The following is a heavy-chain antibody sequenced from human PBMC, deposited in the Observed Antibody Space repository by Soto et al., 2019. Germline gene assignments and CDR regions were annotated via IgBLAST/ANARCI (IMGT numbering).Heavy chain of an antibody. CDR2: ISSSGSTI. CDR1: GFTFSDYY. J-gene: IGHJ6*02. Sequence: GGSLRLSCAASGFTFSDYYMSWIRQAPGKGLEWVSYISSSGSTIYYADSVKGRFPISRDNAKNSLYLQMNSLRAEDTAVYYCASPTLRYFDWLPYGMDVWGQGTTVTVSS. CDR3: ASPTLRYFDWLPYGMDV. V-gene: IGHV3-11*01. D-gene: IGHD3-9*01.